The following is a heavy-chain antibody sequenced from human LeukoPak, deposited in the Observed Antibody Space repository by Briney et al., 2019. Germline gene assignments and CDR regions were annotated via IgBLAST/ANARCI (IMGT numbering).Heavy chain of an antibody. D-gene: IGHD3-9*01. CDR1: GYTLNGYY. J-gene: IGHJ6*01. CDR2: TNPNSGGT. Sequence: ASVPVSCQASGYTLNGYYMHWVRQAPAQGLEWMGWTNPNSGGTNYAQKFQGRVTKTNDTSIRTAYMELSRLRSDDTAVYYCAREYDILSGYYRTYGMDVWGQGATVTVSS. CDR3: AREYDILSGYYRTYGMDV. V-gene: IGHV1-2*02.